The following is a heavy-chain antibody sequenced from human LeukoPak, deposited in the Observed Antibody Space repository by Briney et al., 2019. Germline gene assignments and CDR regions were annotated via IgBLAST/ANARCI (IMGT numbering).Heavy chain of an antibody. J-gene: IGHJ4*02. D-gene: IGHD6-13*01. CDR2: IYHSGST. V-gene: IGHV4-4*02. CDR3: ASRAAAGTDYFDY. CDR1: GGSISSSNW. Sequence: SETLPLTCAVSGGSISSSNWWSWVRQPPGKGLEWIGEIYHSGSTNYNPSLKSRVTISVDKSKNQFSLKLSSVTAADTAVYYCASRAAAGTDYFDYWGQGTLVTVSS.